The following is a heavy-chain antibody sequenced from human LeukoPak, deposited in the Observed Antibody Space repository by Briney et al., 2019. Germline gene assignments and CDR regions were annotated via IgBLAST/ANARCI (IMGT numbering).Heavy chain of an antibody. D-gene: IGHD1-20*01. CDR1: GFTFSNYA. V-gene: IGHV3-23*01. J-gene: IGHJ4*02. Sequence: GGSLRLSCAASGFTFSNYAMSWVRQAPGKGLEWVSTMTGSGGSTYYADSVKGRFTISRDNSKNTLYLQVNSLRAEDTAVFYCAKGTYGVIIGDFDYWGQGILVTVSS. CDR2: MTGSGGST. CDR3: AKGTYGVIIGDFDY.